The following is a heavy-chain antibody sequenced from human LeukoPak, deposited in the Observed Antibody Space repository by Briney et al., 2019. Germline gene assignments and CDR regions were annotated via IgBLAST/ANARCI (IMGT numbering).Heavy chain of an antibody. D-gene: IGHD3-22*01. Sequence: GGSLRLSCAASGFTFDDYAMHWVRHAPGKGLEWVSGISWNSGSIGYADSVKGRFTISRDNAKNSLYLQMNSLRAEDTALYYCAKDYYDSSGSDPNWFDPWGQGTLVTVSS. CDR2: ISWNSGSI. CDR3: AKDYYDSSGSDPNWFDP. CDR1: GFTFDDYA. J-gene: IGHJ5*02. V-gene: IGHV3-9*01.